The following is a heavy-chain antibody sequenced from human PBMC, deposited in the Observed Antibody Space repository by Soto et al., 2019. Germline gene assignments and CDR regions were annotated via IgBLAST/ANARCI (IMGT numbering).Heavy chain of an antibody. CDR1: GFTFSSYG. J-gene: IGHJ3*02. Sequence: PGGSLRLSCAASGFTFSSYGMHWVRQAPGKGLEWVAVISYDGSNKYYADSVKGRFTISRDNSKNTLYLQMNSLRAEDTAVYYCAKVPVAGYDAFDIWGQGTMVTVSS. D-gene: IGHD6-19*01. V-gene: IGHV3-30*18. CDR3: AKVPVAGYDAFDI. CDR2: ISYDGSNK.